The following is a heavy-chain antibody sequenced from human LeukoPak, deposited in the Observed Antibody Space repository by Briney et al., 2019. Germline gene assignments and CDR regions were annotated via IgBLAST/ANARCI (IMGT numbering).Heavy chain of an antibody. D-gene: IGHD3-16*02. J-gene: IGHJ4*02. V-gene: IGHV4-34*01. CDR1: GGSFSGYY. Sequence: PSETLSLTCAVYGGSFSGYYWSWIRQPPGKGLEWIGEINHSGSTNYNPSLKSRVTISVDTSKNQFSLKLSSVTAADTAVYYCARLVITFGGVIVGGIPDYWGQGTLVTVSS. CDR3: ARLVITFGGVIVGGIPDY. CDR2: INHSGST.